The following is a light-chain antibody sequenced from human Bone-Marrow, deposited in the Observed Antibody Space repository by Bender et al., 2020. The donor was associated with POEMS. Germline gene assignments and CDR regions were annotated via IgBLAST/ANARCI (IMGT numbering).Light chain of an antibody. Sequence: SYELTQPPSVSVAPGETARITCGGDDIGRKSVHWYQQKPGQAPVLVIYDDDDRPSGIPERLSGSNSGNTATLTINRVEAGDEADYYCQIWDTTSDHTGVFGTGTRVTVL. CDR3: QIWDTTSDHTGV. V-gene: IGLV3-21*04. J-gene: IGLJ1*01. CDR1: DIGRKS. CDR2: DDD.